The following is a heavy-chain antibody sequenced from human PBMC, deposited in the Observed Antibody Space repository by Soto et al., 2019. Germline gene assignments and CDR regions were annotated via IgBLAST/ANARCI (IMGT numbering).Heavy chain of an antibody. CDR3: ARAKYMGSTSTVVY. D-gene: IGHD6-6*01. J-gene: IGHJ4*02. V-gene: IGHV1-18*01. Sequence: AQAYCKASGYTFTSYGISWDRHAPGQGVEGMGWISAYKNNTNYAQKLQGRVNTTTDTATSTAYMELRRLRSDDTPVYYCARAKYMGSTSTVVYSGQGTLVTVS. CDR2: ISAYKNNT. CDR1: GYTFTSYG.